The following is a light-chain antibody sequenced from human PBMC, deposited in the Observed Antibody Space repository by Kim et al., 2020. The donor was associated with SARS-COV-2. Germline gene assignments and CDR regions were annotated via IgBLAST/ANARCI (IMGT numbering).Light chain of an antibody. J-gene: IGLJ1*01. CDR2: RNN. Sequence: RQTAPLTCTGNSNDVGNQGAAWLQQHQGHPPKLLSYRNNNRPSGISERFSASRSGNTASLTITGLQPEDEADYYCTAWDSSLSAYVFGTGTKVTVL. CDR1: SNDVGNQG. CDR3: TAWDSSLSAYV. V-gene: IGLV10-54*04.